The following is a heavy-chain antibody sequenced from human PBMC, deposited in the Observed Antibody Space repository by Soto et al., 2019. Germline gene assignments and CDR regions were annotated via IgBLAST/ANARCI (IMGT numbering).Heavy chain of an antibody. J-gene: IGHJ4*02. V-gene: IGHV1-18*04. CDR2: ISARNGNI. Sequence: ASVKVSCKTSGYTFTSYGISWVRQARGQGLEWMGWISARNGNINYAQKIEGRVTMTTDTFTSTAYMELRSLRTDDTAVYYCARGDDDSSEYYYGGEFFVDFWGQGTLVTVSS. CDR3: ARGDDDSSEYYYGGEFFVDF. CDR1: GYTFTSYG. D-gene: IGHD3-22*01.